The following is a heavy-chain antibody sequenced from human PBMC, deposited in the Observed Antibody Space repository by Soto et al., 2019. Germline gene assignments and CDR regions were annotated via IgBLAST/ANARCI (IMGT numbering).Heavy chain of an antibody. V-gene: IGHV4-59*08. CDR1: GGSISNYY. D-gene: IGHD5-18*01. CDR3: ARHRYSYGVYYFDY. Sequence: SETLSLTCIVSGGSISNYYWSWIRQPPGKGLEWIGYIYYSGSTNYNPSLTSRVTISVDTSKIQFSLKLSSVTAADTAVYYCARHRYSYGVYYFDYWGQGTLVTVSS. J-gene: IGHJ4*02. CDR2: IYYSGST.